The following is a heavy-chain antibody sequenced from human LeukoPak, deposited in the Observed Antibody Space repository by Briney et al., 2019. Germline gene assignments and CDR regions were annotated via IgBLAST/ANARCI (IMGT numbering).Heavy chain of an antibody. Sequence: PGGSLRLSCAASGFTFRTSGMNWVRQAPGKGLEWVSSISSSSSYIYYADSVKGRFTISRDNAKNSLYLQMNSLRAEDTAVYYCARDTFFWSGYYSSGGDYWGQGTLVTVSS. CDR3: ARDTFFWSGYYSSGGDY. V-gene: IGHV3-21*01. CDR2: ISSSSSYI. D-gene: IGHD3-3*01. J-gene: IGHJ4*02. CDR1: GFTFRTSG.